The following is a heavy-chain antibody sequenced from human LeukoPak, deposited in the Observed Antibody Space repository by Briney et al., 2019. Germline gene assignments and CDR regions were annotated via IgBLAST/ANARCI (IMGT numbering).Heavy chain of an antibody. CDR3: ARGEKYCSNGVCYEKWGPFDY. V-gene: IGHV3-11*04. CDR1: RFTFSDYY. CDR2: ISTSGNTM. Sequence: PGGSLRLSCAASRFTFSDYYMSWIRQAPGKGLEWVSYISTSGNTMFYADSVKGRFTISRDNAKNSLFLQMNSLRAEDTAVYYCARGEKYCSNGVCYEKWGPFDYWGQGTLVTASS. D-gene: IGHD2-8*01. J-gene: IGHJ4*02.